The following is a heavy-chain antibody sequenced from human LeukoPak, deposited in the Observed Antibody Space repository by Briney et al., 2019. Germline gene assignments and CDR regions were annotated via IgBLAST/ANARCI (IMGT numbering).Heavy chain of an antibody. CDR1: GFTLSSFW. CDR3: ARENPSYDFWSGYYSNWFDP. Sequence: GGSLRLSCAASGFTLSSFWMSWVRQTPGKGLEWVANIKQDGRERYYVDSVKGRFTISRDNARNSLYLQMNSLRAEDTAVYYCARENPSYDFWSGYYSNWFDPWGQGTLVTVSS. V-gene: IGHV3-7*01. CDR2: IKQDGRER. J-gene: IGHJ5*02. D-gene: IGHD3-3*01.